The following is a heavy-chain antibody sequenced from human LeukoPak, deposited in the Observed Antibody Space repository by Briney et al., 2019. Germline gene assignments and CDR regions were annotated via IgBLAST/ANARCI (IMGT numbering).Heavy chain of an antibody. D-gene: IGHD3-22*01. CDR3: ARDDSSGYYRIPTGMDV. CDR1: GFTVSSNY. CDR2: IYSGGST. V-gene: IGHV3-66*01. Sequence: YPGGSLRLSCAASGFTVSSNYMSWVRQAPGKGLEWVSVIYSGGSTYYADSVKGRFTISRDNSKNTLYLQMNSLRAEDTAVYYCARDDSSGYYRIPTGMDVWGQGTTVTVSS. J-gene: IGHJ6*02.